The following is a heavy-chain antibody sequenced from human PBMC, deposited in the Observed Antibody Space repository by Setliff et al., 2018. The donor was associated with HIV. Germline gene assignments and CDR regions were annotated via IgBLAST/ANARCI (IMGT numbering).Heavy chain of an antibody. D-gene: IGHD5-12*01. V-gene: IGHV4-59*12. J-gene: IGHJ6*03. CDR3: ARGATLLPGYSDRWEYFYMDV. CDR2: IHYSGFA. Sequence: SETLSLTCTVSGGSMTGYYWSWIRQPPGKGLEWIAYIHYSGFANYNPSLKSRVTISVDTSKNQFSLRLNSVTAADTAVYYCARGATLLPGYSDRWEYFYMDVWGKGTTVTVSS. CDR1: GGSMTGYY.